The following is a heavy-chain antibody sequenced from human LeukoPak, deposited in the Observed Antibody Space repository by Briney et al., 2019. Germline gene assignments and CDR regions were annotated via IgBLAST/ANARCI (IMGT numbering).Heavy chain of an antibody. CDR1: GFTFSTYA. CDR3: TDRVWYYDSSGYYYFDY. D-gene: IGHD3-22*01. J-gene: IGHJ4*02. V-gene: IGHV3-15*01. CDR2: IKSKTDGGTT. Sequence: GGSLRLSCAASGFTFSTYAMTWVRQAPGKGLEWVGRIKSKTDGGTTDYAAPVKGRFTISRDDSKNTLYLQMNSLKTEDTAVYYCTDRVWYYDSSGYYYFDYWGQGTLVTISS.